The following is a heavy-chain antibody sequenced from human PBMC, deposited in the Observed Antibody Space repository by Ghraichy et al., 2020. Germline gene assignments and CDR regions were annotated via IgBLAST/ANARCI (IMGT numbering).Heavy chain of an antibody. Sequence: GGSLRLSCAASGFTVSSNYMSWVRQAPGKGLEWVSVIYSGGSTYYADSVKGRFTISRDNSKNTLYLQMNSLRAEDTAVYYCARDSPRYYDFWSGPRGWVWGQGTTVTVSS. CDR2: IYSGGST. J-gene: IGHJ6*02. CDR1: GFTVSSNY. V-gene: IGHV3-66*01. CDR3: ARDSPRYYDFWSGPRGWV. D-gene: IGHD3-3*01.